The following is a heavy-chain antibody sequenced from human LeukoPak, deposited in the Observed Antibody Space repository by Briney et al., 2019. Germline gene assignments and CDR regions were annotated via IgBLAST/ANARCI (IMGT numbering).Heavy chain of an antibody. J-gene: IGHJ4*02. CDR3: SKAGRADGYIRASGDY. Sequence: GGSLRLSCVASGFTFSTYGMTWVRQAPGKGLEWVSAISGSGDGTYYADSVKGRFTISRDNSKNTLYLHMHSLRAEDTAVYYCSKAGRADGYIRASGDYWGQGTLVTVSS. CDR1: GFTFSTYG. V-gene: IGHV3-23*01. D-gene: IGHD5-24*01. CDR2: ISGSGDGT.